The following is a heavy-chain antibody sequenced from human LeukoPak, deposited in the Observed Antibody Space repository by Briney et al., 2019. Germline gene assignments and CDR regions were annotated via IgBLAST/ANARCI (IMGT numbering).Heavy chain of an antibody. CDR2: ISVDNGKT. V-gene: IGHV1-18*01. D-gene: IGHD3-10*01. J-gene: IGHJ6*03. Sequence: ASVKVSCKASGYTFTSYGISWVRQAPGQGLECMGWISVDNGKTQYAQKFQGRINMTTDTSTTTAYMELKSLRSDDTAVYYCARCPLWSGIRYYFYMDIWGKGTTVTVSS. CDR3: ARCPLWSGIRYYFYMDI. CDR1: GYTFTSYG.